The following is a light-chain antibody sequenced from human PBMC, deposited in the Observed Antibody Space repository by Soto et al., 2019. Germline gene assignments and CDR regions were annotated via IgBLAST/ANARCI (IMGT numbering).Light chain of an antibody. CDR2: AAS. CDR1: QGISSY. CDR3: QQLNSYPWIT. V-gene: IGKV1-9*01. J-gene: IGKJ5*01. Sequence: IQLTQSPSSLSASVGDRVTITCRASQGISSYLAWYQQKPGKAPKLLIYAASTLQSGVPSRFSGSGSGTDFTLTIISLQPEDFATYYCQQLNSYPWITFGQGTRLEIK.